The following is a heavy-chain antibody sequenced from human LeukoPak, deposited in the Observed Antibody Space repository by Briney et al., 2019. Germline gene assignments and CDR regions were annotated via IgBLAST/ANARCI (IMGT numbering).Heavy chain of an antibody. V-gene: IGHV4-4*02. CDR1: GGSISSSNG. CDR3: AIVLMVYAAPGMGFFDY. Sequence: SETLSLTCAVSGGSISSSNGWSWVRQPPGKGLGWIGEMYHSGSTNYNRSLTSRVTISVDKSKNQFSLKLSSVTAADTAVYYCAIVLMVYAAPGMGFFDYGGQGTLVTVSS. J-gene: IGHJ4*02. D-gene: IGHD2-8*01. CDR2: MYHSGST.